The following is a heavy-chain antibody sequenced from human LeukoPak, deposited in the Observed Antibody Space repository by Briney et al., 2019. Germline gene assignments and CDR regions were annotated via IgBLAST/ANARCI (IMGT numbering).Heavy chain of an antibody. J-gene: IGHJ5*01. V-gene: IGHV3-48*01. D-gene: IGHD3-3*01. CDR1: GFTFSNYG. Sequence: GGSLRLSCAGSGFTFSNYGINWGRQAPAKGQGRVSYVSISSSTISYSDSVKGRFTIYRENAKHSLYLQMNSLRAEDTVVYYCARDFCSPFRCWYDSWGQGTLVSVSS. CDR3: ARDFCSPFRCWYDS. CDR2: VSISSSTI.